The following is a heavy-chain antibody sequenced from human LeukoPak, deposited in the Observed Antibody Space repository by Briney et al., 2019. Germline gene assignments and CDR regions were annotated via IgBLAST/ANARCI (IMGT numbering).Heavy chain of an antibody. V-gene: IGHV4-39*01. CDR1: GGSISSSSYY. CDR2: IYYSGST. Sequence: SETLSLTCTVSGGSISSSSYYWGWIRQPPGKGLEWIGSIYYSGSTYYNPSLKSRVTISVDTSKNQFSLKLSSVTAADTAVYYCARRXXLGTYYFDYWGQGTLVTV. D-gene: IGHD7-27*01. CDR3: ARRXXLGTYYFDY. J-gene: IGHJ4*02.